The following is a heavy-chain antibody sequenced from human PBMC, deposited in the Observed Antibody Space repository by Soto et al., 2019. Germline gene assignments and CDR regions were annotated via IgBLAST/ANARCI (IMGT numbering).Heavy chain of an antibody. CDR2: IRSKANNYAT. CDR3: TRPPGDKTMAFDF. CDR1: GFTFSGSA. D-gene: IGHD5-18*01. Sequence: PGGSLRLSCAASGFTFSGSAMHWVRQASGKGLEWVGRIRSKANNYATAYAASVKGRFSLSRDDSKNTAYLQMNSLKTEDTAVYYCTRPPGDKTMAFDFWGQGTLVTVSS. V-gene: IGHV3-73*01. J-gene: IGHJ4*02.